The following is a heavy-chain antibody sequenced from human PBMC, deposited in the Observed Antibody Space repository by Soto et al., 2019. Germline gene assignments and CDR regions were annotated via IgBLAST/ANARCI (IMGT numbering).Heavy chain of an antibody. J-gene: IGHJ6*02. Sequence: PGGSLRLSCTTFGFTFGGYAMRWLRHAPGKGLEWVGVVRSKAYGGTTDYAASVKGRFDISRDDSKSIAYLQMSSVTTEDTAVYFCARYTYTSRYSYYGMDVWGPGTTVTVSS. D-gene: IGHD6-13*01. CDR2: VRSKAYGGTT. CDR1: GFTFGGYA. V-gene: IGHV3-49*03. CDR3: ARYTYTSRYSYYGMDV.